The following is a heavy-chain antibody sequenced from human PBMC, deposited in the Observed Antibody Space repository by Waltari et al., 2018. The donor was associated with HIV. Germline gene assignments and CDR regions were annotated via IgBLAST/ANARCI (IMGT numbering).Heavy chain of an antibody. CDR2: ISHSGST. Sequence: QVQLQESGPGLVKPSETLSLTCTVSGYSISSGYYWGWIRQPPGKGLEWIGSISHSGSTYYNPSLKSRVTISVDTSKNQFSLKLSAVTAADTAVYYCARGPYIVVVPAAPLNNWFDPWGQGTLVTVSS. V-gene: IGHV4-38-2*02. J-gene: IGHJ5*02. D-gene: IGHD2-2*01. CDR3: ARGPYIVVVPAAPLNNWFDP. CDR1: GYSISSGYY.